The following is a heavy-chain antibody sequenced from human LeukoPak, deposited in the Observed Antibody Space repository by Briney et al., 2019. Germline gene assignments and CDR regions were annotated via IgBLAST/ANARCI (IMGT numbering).Heavy chain of an antibody. CDR2: ISGSGGST. V-gene: IGHV3-23*01. D-gene: IGHD3-10*01. CDR3: ARDKDYYGSGSPIDY. CDR1: GFTFSSYV. J-gene: IGHJ4*02. Sequence: GGSLRLSCAASGFTFSSYVMNWVRQAPGKGLEWVSAISGSGGSTYYADSVKGRFTISRDNSKNTLYLQMNSLRAEDTAVYYCARDKDYYGSGSPIDYWGQGTLVTVSS.